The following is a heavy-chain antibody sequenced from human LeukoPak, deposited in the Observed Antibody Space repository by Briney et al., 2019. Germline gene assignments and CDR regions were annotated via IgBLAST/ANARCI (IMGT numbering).Heavy chain of an antibody. V-gene: IGHV4-39*01. J-gene: IGHJ4*02. CDR2: IYYSGST. D-gene: IGHD2/OR15-2a*01. CDR1: GGSISSSSYY. CDR3: ARQPNSDY. Sequence: PSETLSLTCTVSGGSISSSSYYWGWIRQPPGKGLEWIGSIYYSGSTYYNPSLKSRVTISVDTSKNQFSLKLSSVTAADTDVYYCARQPNSDYWGQGTLVTVSS.